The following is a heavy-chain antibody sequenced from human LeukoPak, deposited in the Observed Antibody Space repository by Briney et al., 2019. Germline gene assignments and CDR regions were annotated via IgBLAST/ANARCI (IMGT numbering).Heavy chain of an antibody. J-gene: IGHJ6*03. D-gene: IGHD3-3*01. CDR2: IYTSGST. CDR1: GGSISSYY. CDR3: ARETIFGVVKNCYYYYMDV. Sequence: PSETLSLTCTVSGGSISSYYWSWSRQPAGKGLEWIGRIYTSGSTNYNPSLKSRVTMSVDTSKNQFSLKLSSVTAADTAVYYCARETIFGVVKNCYYYYMDVWGKGTTVTVSS. V-gene: IGHV4-4*07.